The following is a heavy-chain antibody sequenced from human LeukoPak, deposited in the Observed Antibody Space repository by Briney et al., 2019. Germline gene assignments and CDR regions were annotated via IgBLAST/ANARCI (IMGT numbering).Heavy chain of an antibody. CDR2: IYTSGST. V-gene: IGHV4-4*07. J-gene: IGHJ6*02. CDR3: AKDRGYCSSASCYAGWANYYGMDV. D-gene: IGHD2-2*01. CDR1: GGSISSYY. Sequence: PSETLSLTCTVSGGSISSYYWSWIRQPAGKGLEWIGRIYTSGSTNYNPSLKSRVTMSVDTSKNQFSLKLSSVTAADTAVYYCAKDRGYCSSASCYAGWANYYGMDVWGQGTTVTVSS.